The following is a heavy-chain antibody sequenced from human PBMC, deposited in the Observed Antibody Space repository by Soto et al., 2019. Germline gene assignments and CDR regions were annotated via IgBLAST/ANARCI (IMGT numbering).Heavy chain of an antibody. Sequence: SETLSLTCTVSGGSITSSSYYWGWIRQPPGKGLEWIGGIYYSGRSYYNPSLKSRVTMSVDTSKNQFSLTLNSVTAADAAVYYCARQRTTVVTQAYFDHWGQATPVTVSS. V-gene: IGHV4-39*01. CDR1: GGSITSSSYY. J-gene: IGHJ4*02. CDR3: ARQRTTVVTQAYFDH. CDR2: IYYSGRS. D-gene: IGHD4-17*01.